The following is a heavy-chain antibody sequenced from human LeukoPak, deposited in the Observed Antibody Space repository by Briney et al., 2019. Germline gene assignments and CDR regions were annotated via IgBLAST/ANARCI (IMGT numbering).Heavy chain of an antibody. J-gene: IGHJ4*02. V-gene: IGHV3-7*01. CDR1: GFTFTRYW. CDR2: IKKDGSEQ. Sequence: GGSLRLSCAASGFTFTRYWMAWVRQAPGKGLEWVANIKKDGSEQYHVDSVRGRFTMSRDNARSSLSLQMDSLRAEDTAVYYCARVSRSGYYGEYWGQGTPVTVSS. CDR3: ARVSRSGYYGEY. D-gene: IGHD3-3*01.